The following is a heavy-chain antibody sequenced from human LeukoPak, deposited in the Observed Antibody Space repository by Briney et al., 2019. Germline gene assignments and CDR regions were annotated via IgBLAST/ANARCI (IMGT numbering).Heavy chain of an antibody. Sequence: SATLSLTCTVSGDSISSYYWSWIRQPPGKGLVWLGSISYSGSHNYIPPLKSRVTISVDTSKNQFSLKLSAVAAADTAVYYCARCNYYMYYFDYWGQGTLVTVSS. D-gene: IGHD1-26*01. V-gene: IGHV4-59*01. J-gene: IGHJ4*02. CDR2: ISYSGSH. CDR1: GDSISSYY. CDR3: ARCNYYMYYFDY.